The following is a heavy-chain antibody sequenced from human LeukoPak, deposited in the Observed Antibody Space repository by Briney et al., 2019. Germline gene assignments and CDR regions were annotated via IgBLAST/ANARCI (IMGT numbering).Heavy chain of an antibody. CDR3: ARVDANTWYGKIDY. D-gene: IGHD6-13*01. Sequence: ASVKVSCKASGYTFTAHHIHWVRQAPGQGLEWMGWLNPDSGGTNYAQKFQGRVTMTRDTSISTAYMELNSLRSDDTAVYYCARVDANTWYGKIDYWGQGTLVTVSS. J-gene: IGHJ4*02. V-gene: IGHV1-2*02. CDR1: GYTFTAHH. CDR2: LNPDSGGT.